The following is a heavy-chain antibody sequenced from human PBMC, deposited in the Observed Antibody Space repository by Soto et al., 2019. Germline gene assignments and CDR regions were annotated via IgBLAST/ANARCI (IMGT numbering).Heavy chain of an antibody. D-gene: IGHD1-26*01. CDR2: IFPLFATA. V-gene: IGHV1-69*01. CDR3: ARSDRRYHDTTEQAFDI. CDR1: GGTFSSYT. Sequence: QVQLVQSGAEVKKPGSSVKVSCKASGGTFSSYTFTWVRQAPGQGLEWMGGIFPLFATADYAQKFQGRFTITADESMNTVYMEVNSLKSEDTAVYYCARSDRRYHDTTEQAFDIWGKGTIVTVSS. J-gene: IGHJ3*02.